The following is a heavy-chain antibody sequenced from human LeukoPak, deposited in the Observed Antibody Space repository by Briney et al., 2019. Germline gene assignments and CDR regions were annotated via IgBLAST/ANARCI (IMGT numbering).Heavy chain of an antibody. CDR3: ASRIGNARFDY. CDR2: ISNSGSTI. Sequence: GGSLRLSCAASGLTVSSKYMSWVRQAPGKGLEWVSYISNSGSTIFYADSVRGRFTISRDNAKNSLYLQMNSLRAEDTAVYYCASRIGNARFDYWGRGTLVTVSS. CDR1: GLTVSSKY. D-gene: IGHD1-1*01. J-gene: IGHJ4*02. V-gene: IGHV3-48*03.